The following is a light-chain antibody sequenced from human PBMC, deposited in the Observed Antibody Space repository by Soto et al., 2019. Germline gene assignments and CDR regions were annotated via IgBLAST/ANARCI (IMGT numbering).Light chain of an antibody. CDR1: QSVSNN. CDR3: QPYNTWWT. V-gene: IGKV3-15*01. CDR2: GAS. J-gene: IGKJ1*01. Sequence: EIVMTQSPATLSVSPGERATLSCRASQSVSNNLAWYQKKPGQAPRLLIYGASTRATGIPARFSGSGSGTEFTLTIRSLQSEDFAVYYCQPYNTWWTFGQGTRVEIK.